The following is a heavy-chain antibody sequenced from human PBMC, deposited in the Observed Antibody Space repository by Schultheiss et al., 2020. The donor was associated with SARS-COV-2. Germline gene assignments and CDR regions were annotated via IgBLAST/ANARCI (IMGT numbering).Heavy chain of an antibody. CDR3: ARALRGYSSGWYYFDY. Sequence: GGSLRLSCAASGFTVSSNYMSWVRQAPGKGLEWVSPVSCGVNYTYHADSLKGRFTISRDDAKNSLYLQMNSLRAEDTAVYYCARALRGYSSGWYYFDYWGQGTLVTVSS. CDR1: GFTVSSNY. CDR2: VSCGVNYT. V-gene: IGHV3-21*04. J-gene: IGHJ4*02. D-gene: IGHD6-19*01.